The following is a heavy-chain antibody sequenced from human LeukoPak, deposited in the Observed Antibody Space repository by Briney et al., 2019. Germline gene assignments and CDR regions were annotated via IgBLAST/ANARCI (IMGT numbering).Heavy chain of an antibody. V-gene: IGHV3-48*01. D-gene: IGHD3-3*01. CDR3: AGSGYYFGYYYYYMDV. CDR2: ISSSSSTI. J-gene: IGHJ6*03. Sequence: GGSLRLSCAASGFTFSSYSMNWVRQAPGKGLEWVSYISSSSSTIYYADSVKGRFTISRDNAKNSLYLQMNSLRAEDTAVYYCAGSGYYFGYYYYYMDVWGKGTTVTVSS. CDR1: GFTFSSYS.